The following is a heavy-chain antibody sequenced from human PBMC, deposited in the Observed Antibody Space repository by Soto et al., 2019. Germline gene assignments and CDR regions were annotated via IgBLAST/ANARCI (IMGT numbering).Heavy chain of an antibody. CDR1: GYPVTAYY. Sequence: QLHLVQSGAVVKKPGASVTVSCSASGYPVTAYYMHWVRQAPGRGLEGMGGINPATGAAKYTQTCLVRVTMARQTDTSTPCMALRGLTSEDTAVFCWALGGGVGVAGSAAFDMWGQGNVASVPS. D-gene: IGHD3-3*01. J-gene: IGHJ3*02. CDR3: ALGGGVGVAGSAAFDM. V-gene: IGHV1-2*02. CDR2: INPATGAA.